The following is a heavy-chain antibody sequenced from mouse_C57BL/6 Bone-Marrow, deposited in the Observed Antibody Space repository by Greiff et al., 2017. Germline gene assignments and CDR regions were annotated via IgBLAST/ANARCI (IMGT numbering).Heavy chain of an antibody. D-gene: IGHD2-4*01. V-gene: IGHV14-4*01. CDR3: SSWDYDWFAY. CDR2: IDPENGDT. Sequence: EVQLQQSGAELVRPGASVKLSCTASGFNIKDDYMHWVQQRPEQGLEWVGWIDPENGDTDYASKFQGKSTITADTSHNTAYLQLSSLTSEDTAVYYCSSWDYDWFAYWGQGTLVTVSA. J-gene: IGHJ3*01. CDR1: GFNIKDDY.